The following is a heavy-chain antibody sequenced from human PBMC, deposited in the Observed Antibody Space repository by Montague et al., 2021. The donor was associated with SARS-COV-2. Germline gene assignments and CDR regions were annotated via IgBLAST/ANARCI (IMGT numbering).Heavy chain of an antibody. Sequence: PALVKLTQTLTLTCTFSGFSLSTSGMCVSWIRQPPGKAREWLARIDWDXEKYYSTSLKTRLTISKDTSKNQVVLTMTNMDPVDTATYYCALETPMVTFLAWGQGALVTVSS. CDR3: ALETPMVTFLA. CDR1: GFSLSTSGMC. J-gene: IGHJ5*02. D-gene: IGHD5-18*01. V-gene: IGHV2-70*11. CDR2: IDWDXEK.